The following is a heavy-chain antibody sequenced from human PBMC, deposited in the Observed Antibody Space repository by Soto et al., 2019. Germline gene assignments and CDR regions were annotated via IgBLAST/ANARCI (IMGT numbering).Heavy chain of an antibody. J-gene: IGHJ6*02. Sequence: GSLRLSCAASGFTFSSYSMNWVRPAPGKGLERVSSISSGSSYIYYADSVKGRFTISRDNAKNSLYLQMNSLRAEDTAVYYCARDEGKQWLVRPNYYYYGMDVWGQGTTVTVSS. CDR3: ARDEGKQWLVRPNYYYYGMDV. V-gene: IGHV3-21*01. CDR2: ISSGSSYI. D-gene: IGHD6-19*01. CDR1: GFTFSSYS.